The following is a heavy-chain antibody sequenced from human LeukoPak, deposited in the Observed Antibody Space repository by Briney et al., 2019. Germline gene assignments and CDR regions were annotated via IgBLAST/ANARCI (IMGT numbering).Heavy chain of an antibody. D-gene: IGHD3-10*01. J-gene: IGHJ5*02. CDR1: GGSISTGSYS. CDR2: IYTSGST. V-gene: IGHV4-61*02. Sequence: SETLSLTCTVSGGSISTGSYSWNWIRQPAGKGLEWIGRIYTSGSTNYNPSLKSRVTVSVDTSKNQFSLKLSSVTAADTAIYYCARDYGSGDQKCFDPWGQGTLVTVSS. CDR3: ARDYGSGDQKCFDP.